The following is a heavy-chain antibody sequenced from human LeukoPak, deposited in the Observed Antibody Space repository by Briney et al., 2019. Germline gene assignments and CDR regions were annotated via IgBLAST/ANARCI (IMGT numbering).Heavy chain of an antibody. J-gene: IGHJ4*02. V-gene: IGHV4-59*11. CDR1: GGSISSHY. CDR3: AREGPLAAAGPYYFDY. D-gene: IGHD6-13*01. CDR2: IYYSGST. Sequence: PSETLSLTCTVSGGSISSHYWSWIRQPPGKGLEWTGYIYYSGSTNYNPSLKSRVTISVDTSKNQFSLRLSSVTAADTAVYYCAREGPLAAAGPYYFDYWGQGTLVTVSS.